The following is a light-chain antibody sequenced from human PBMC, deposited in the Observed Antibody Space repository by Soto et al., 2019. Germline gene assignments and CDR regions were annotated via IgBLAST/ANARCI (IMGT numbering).Light chain of an antibody. CDR3: QQYNSYWT. J-gene: IGKJ1*01. Sequence: DIPLTQSPSTLSASVLYGVTITCRASQSISSWLAWYQQKPGKAPKPLIYDASSLESGVPSRFSGSGSGTEFTLTISSLQPDDFATYYCQQYNSYWTFGQGTKVDIK. V-gene: IGKV1-5*01. CDR1: QSISSW. CDR2: DAS.